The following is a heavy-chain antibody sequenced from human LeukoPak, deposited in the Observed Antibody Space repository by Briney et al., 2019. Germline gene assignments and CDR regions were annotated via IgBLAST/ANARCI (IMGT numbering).Heavy chain of an antibody. CDR3: ARVLIYYYYMDV. V-gene: IGHV4-39*07. Sequence: SETLSLTCTVSGYSISSSSYYWGWIRQPPGKGLEWIGSIYYSGSTYYNPSLKSRVTISVDTSKNQFSLKLSSVTAADTAVYYCARVLIYYYYMDVWGKGTTVTVSS. CDR2: IYYSGST. CDR1: GYSISSSSYY. J-gene: IGHJ6*03.